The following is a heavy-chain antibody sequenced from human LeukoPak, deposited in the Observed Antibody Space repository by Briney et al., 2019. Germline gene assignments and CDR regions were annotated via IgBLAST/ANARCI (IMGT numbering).Heavy chain of an antibody. Sequence: ASVKVSCKASGYTFTSYAMNWVRQATGQRPEWMGWMSPNSGDTGYAQKFQDRVTMTRNTSISTAYMELSSLRSDDTAVYYCARGPPNWGYDYWGPGTLVTVSS. V-gene: IGHV1-8*02. J-gene: IGHJ4*02. CDR3: ARGPPNWGYDY. CDR2: MSPNSGDT. CDR1: GYTFTSYA. D-gene: IGHD7-27*01.